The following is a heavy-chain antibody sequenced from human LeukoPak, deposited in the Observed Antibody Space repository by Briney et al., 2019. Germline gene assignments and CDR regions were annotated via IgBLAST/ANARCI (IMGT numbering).Heavy chain of an antibody. D-gene: IGHD3-10*01. V-gene: IGHV3-23*01. J-gene: IGHJ4*02. CDR1: GFIFSNYD. CDR3: AKDSAL. CDR2: ISGSGRST. Sequence: PGGSLRLSCVASGFIFSNYDMHWVRQAPGKGLEWVSSISGSGRSTYYAESVKGRFTISRDNSKNTLDLHMYSLRAEDTAVYYCAKDSALWGQGTLVTVAS.